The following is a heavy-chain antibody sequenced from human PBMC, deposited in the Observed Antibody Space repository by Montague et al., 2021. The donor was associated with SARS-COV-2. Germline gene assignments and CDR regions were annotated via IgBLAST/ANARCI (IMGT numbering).Heavy chain of an antibody. CDR1: GFSLSTSGMC. Sequence: VKPTQTLTLTCTFSGFSLSTSGMCVSWIRQPPGKALEWLARIDWDDDTYYSTSLKTRLTISKDTSKNQAVLTMTNMDPVDTATYYCARRTYDLLPGYDYGMDVWGQGTTVTVPS. CDR2: IDWDDDT. D-gene: IGHD3-9*01. V-gene: IGHV2-70*11. CDR3: ARRTYDLLPGYDYGMDV. J-gene: IGHJ6*02.